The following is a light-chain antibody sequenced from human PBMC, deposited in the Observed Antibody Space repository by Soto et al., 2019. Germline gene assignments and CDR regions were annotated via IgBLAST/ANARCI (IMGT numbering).Light chain of an antibody. CDR1: QSVSNNY. J-gene: IGKJ2*01. Sequence: EIVLTQSPGTLSLSPGERATLSCRASQSVSNNYLAWYQQKPGQAPRLVIYGASSRATGIPDRFSGSGSGTDFTLTISRLEPEDFAVYYCQQYGSSPYTFGQGTKLEI. V-gene: IGKV3-20*01. CDR2: GAS. CDR3: QQYGSSPYT.